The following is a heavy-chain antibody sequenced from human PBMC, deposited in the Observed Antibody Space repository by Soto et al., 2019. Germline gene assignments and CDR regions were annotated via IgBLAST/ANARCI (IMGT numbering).Heavy chain of an antibody. J-gene: IGHJ4*02. V-gene: IGHV4-39*01. CDR2: IYYSGST. CDR3: ARRGDGGWYGGGDFDY. D-gene: IGHD6-19*01. CDR1: GGSISSSSYY. Sequence: QLQLQESGPGLVKPSETLSLTCTVSGGSISSSSYYWGWIRQPPGKGLEWIGRIYYSGSTYYNPSLKSRVTISVDTSKNQFSLKLSSVTAADTAVYYCARRGDGGWYGGGDFDYWGQGTLVTVSS.